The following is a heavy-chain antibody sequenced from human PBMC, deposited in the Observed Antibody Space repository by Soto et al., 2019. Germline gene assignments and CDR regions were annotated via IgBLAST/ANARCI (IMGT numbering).Heavy chain of an antibody. CDR3: ARVKGLLWFGGPAGWFDP. J-gene: IGHJ5*02. CDR1: GGSISSGDYY. Sequence: QVQLQESGPGLVKPSQTLSLTCTVSGGSISSGDYYWSWIRQPPGKGLEWIGYIYYSGSTYYNPSLKSRVTISVDTSKNQFSLKLSSVTAADTAVYYCARVKGLLWFGGPAGWFDPWGQGTLVTVSS. V-gene: IGHV4-30-4*01. D-gene: IGHD3-10*01. CDR2: IYYSGST.